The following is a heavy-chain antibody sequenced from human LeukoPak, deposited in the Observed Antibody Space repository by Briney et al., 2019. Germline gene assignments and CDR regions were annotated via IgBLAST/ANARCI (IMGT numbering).Heavy chain of an antibody. CDR1: GGSISSYY. D-gene: IGHD3-10*01. J-gene: IGHJ4*02. V-gene: IGHV4-59*01. CDR3: ARGITMVRGLIFDY. Sequence: TSETLSLTCTVSGGSISSYYWCWIRQPPRKGLEWIGYIYYSGSTNYNPSLKSRVTISVDTSKNQFSLKLSSVTAADTAVYYCARGITMVRGLIFDYWGQGTLVTVSS. CDR2: IYYSGST.